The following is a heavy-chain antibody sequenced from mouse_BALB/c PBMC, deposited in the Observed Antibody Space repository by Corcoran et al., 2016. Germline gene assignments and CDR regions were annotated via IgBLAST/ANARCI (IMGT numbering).Heavy chain of an antibody. D-gene: IGHD2-10*02. Sequence: QVQLQQSGAELAKPGASVKMSCKASGYTFTSYWMHWVKQRPGQGLEWIGYINPSTGYTEYNQKFKDKATLTADKSSSTAYMQLSSLTSEDSAVYYCARSPYGNFDYWGQGTTITVSS. CDR1: GYTFTSYW. CDR3: ARSPYGNFDY. V-gene: IGHV1-7*01. J-gene: IGHJ2*01. CDR2: INPSTGYT.